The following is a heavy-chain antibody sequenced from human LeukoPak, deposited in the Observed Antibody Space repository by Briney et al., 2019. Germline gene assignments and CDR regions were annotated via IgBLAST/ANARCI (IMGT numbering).Heavy chain of an antibody. J-gene: IGHJ6*02. CDR3: ARDDSSSSSMDV. Sequence: GRSLRLSCAASGFTFSSYGMHWVRQAPGKGLEWVAVISYDGSNKYYADSVKGRFTISRDNSKNTLYLQMNSLRAEDTAVYYCARDDSSSSSMDVWGQGTTVTVSS. CDR2: ISYDGSNK. D-gene: IGHD6-6*01. CDR1: GFTFSSYG. V-gene: IGHV3-30*03.